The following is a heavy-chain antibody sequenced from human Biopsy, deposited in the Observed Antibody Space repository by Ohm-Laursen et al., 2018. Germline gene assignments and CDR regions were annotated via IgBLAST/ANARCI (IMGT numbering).Heavy chain of an antibody. D-gene: IGHD3-16*01. CDR3: ARLTGDYIWGNWRINHDPFDI. Sequence: PSETLSLTCAVSGGSFSGYYWSWIRQTPGKGLEGIGEVSHSGSTNYNPSLKSRVTISVDTSKNQFSLNLSSVTAADTAVYYCARLTGDYIWGNWRINHDPFDIWDQGTSVTVSS. CDR1: GGSFSGYY. CDR2: VSHSGST. J-gene: IGHJ3*02. V-gene: IGHV4-34*01.